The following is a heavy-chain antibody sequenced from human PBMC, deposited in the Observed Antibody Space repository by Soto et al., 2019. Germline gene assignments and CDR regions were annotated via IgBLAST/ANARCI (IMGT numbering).Heavy chain of an antibody. J-gene: IGHJ5*02. CDR1: GGSISSSSYY. D-gene: IGHD3-22*01. CDR2: IYYSGST. CDR3: ARHVGYDSSGYYLAYNWFDP. Sequence: QLQLQESGPGLVKPSETLSLTCTVSGGSISSSSYYWGWIRQPPGKGLEWIGSIYYSGSTYYNPSLKSRVTISVVTSKNQFSLKLSSVTAADTAVYYCARHVGYDSSGYYLAYNWFDPWGQGTLVTVSS. V-gene: IGHV4-39*01.